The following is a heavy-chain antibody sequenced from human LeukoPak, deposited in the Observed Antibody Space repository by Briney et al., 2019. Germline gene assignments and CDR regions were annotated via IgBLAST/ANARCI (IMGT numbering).Heavy chain of an antibody. CDR3: ASLPLSSSWSYYFDY. D-gene: IGHD6-13*01. V-gene: IGHV4-39*01. CDR1: GGSISSSSYY. CDR2: IYYSGST. Sequence: SETLSLTCTVSGGSISSSSYYWGWIRQPPGKGLEWIGSIYYSGSTNYNPSLKSRVTISVDTSKNQFSLKLSSVTAADTAVYYCASLPLSSSWSYYFDYWGQGTLVTVSS. J-gene: IGHJ4*02.